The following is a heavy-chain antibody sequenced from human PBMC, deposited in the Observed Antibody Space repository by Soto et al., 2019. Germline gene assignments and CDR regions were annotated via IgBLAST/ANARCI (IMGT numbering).Heavy chain of an antibody. Sequence: QITLNESGPTVVRPTETLTLTCRFSGFSLTTSGVGVGWIRQSPGKAPEWLELIYWDDDKRYSASLKSRLTITNDTSKNQLVMTVSDLDPTDTATYYCAHRVLRTVFGLVTTTAIYFDFWGQGTPVAVSS. J-gene: IGHJ4*02. CDR3: AHRVLRTVFGLVTTTAIYFDF. CDR1: GFSLTTSGVG. D-gene: IGHD3-3*01. V-gene: IGHV2-5*02. CDR2: IYWDDDK.